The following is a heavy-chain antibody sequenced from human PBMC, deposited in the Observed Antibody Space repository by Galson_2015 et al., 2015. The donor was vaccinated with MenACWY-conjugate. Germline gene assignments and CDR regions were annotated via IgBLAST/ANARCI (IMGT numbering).Heavy chain of an antibody. CDR2: INHSGSK. J-gene: IGHJ5*02. Sequence: LSLTCAVYGGSFSGHYWSWIRQSPGKGLEWIGEINHSGSKTYNPSLNNRVTISVDPSKNQFSLTLISLTAADTAVYYCARGLLVVVVATPKTYSWFDPWGQGTLVTVSS. D-gene: IGHD2-15*01. CDR1: GGSFSGHY. CDR3: ARGLLVVVVATPKTYSWFDP. V-gene: IGHV4-34*01.